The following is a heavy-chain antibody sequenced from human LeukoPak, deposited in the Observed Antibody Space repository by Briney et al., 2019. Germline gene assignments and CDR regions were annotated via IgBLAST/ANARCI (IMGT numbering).Heavy chain of an antibody. Sequence: SETLSLTCTVSGGSISSYYWSWIRQPPGKGLEWIGYIYYSGSTYYNPSLKSRVTISVDRSKSQFSLKLSSVTAADTAVYYCARSKVFGVVDSYYYYYYMDVWGKGTTVTVSS. V-gene: IGHV4-59*12. D-gene: IGHD3-3*01. J-gene: IGHJ6*03. CDR3: ARSKVFGVVDSYYYYYYMDV. CDR2: IYYSGST. CDR1: GGSISSYY.